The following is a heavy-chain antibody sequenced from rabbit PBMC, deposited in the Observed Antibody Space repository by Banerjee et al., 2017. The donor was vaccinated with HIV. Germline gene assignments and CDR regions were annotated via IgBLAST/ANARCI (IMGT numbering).Heavy chain of an antibody. Sequence: QSLEEAGGDLVKPGASLTLTCRASGFSFSSSYYICWVRQAPGKGRERIGGIWTGNGNTYYASWAKARLTTPKPSSTTVPLQRPSLTAADPAPYFCASRFDAAYAGYGYGTLDLWGQGTFVTVS. J-gene: IGHJ6*01. V-gene: IGHV1S40*01. CDR1: GFSFSSSYY. CDR3: ASRFDAAYAGYGYGTLDL. CDR2: IWTGNGNT. D-gene: IGHD7-1*01.